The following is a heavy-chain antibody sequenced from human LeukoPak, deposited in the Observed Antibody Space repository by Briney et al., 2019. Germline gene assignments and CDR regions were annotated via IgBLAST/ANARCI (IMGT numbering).Heavy chain of an antibody. D-gene: IGHD5-18*01. CDR3: AKRDSAGLYYFDY. V-gene: IGHV3-23*01. CDR1: GFTFSSYA. CDR2: ISTSGGGT. Sequence: GGSLRLSCAASGFTFSSYAMSWVRQAPGKGLEWVSAISTSGGGTYYADSVKGRFTISRDNSKNTLYLQMNSLRAEDTAVYYCAKRDSAGLYYFDYWGQGKLVTVSS. J-gene: IGHJ4*02.